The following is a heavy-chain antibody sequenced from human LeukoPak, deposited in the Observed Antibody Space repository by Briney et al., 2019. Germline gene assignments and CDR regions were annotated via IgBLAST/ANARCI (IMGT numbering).Heavy chain of an antibody. CDR3: EKELRGYSYGEH. D-gene: IGHD5-12*01. CDR1: GFIFSNYG. V-gene: IGHV3-30*18. Sequence: GGSLRLSCAASGFIFSNYGMHWVRQAPGKGLEWVAVISYDGSNKFYRDAVKGRFTISRDNSKNMLYLRMNSLRAEDTAVYYCEKELRGYSYGEHWGQGILVTVSS. CDR2: ISYDGSNK. J-gene: IGHJ1*01.